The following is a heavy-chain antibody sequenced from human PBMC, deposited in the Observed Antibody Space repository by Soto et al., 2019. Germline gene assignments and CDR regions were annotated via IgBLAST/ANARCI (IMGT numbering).Heavy chain of an antibody. J-gene: IGHJ4*02. D-gene: IGHD5-18*01. CDR2: IYYSGST. V-gene: IGHV4-59*01. CDR3: ARGDVDTAMEVYYFDD. Sequence: SETLSLTCTVSGGSISSYYWSWIRQPPGKGLEWIGYIYYSGSTNYNPSLKSRVTISVDTSKNQFSLKLSSVTAADTAVYYCARGDVDTAMEVYYFDDWGQGTRVTVSS. CDR1: GGSISSYY.